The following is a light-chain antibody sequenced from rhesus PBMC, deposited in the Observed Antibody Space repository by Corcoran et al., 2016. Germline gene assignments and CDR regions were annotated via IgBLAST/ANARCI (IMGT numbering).Light chain of an antibody. CDR2: YAN. CDR1: QGINSY. V-gene: IGKV1-32*01. CDR3: QQYNSLPFT. Sequence: DIQMTQSPSSLSASVGDRVTITCRASQGINSYVNWYQQKPGKAPKLLIFYANSLESGVPSRFSGSGSVKEFTLPLSRLLPDDFATYYCQQYNSLPFTFGPGTKLDIK. J-gene: IGKJ3*01.